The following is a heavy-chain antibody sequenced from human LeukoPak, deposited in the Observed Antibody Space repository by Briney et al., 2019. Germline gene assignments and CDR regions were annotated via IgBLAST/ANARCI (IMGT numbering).Heavy chain of an antibody. CDR2: IYYSGST. CDR1: GGSISSYY. D-gene: IGHD2/OR15-2a*01. CDR3: ARVLSGYSYYMDV. V-gene: IGHV4-59*01. J-gene: IGHJ6*03. Sequence: PSQTLSLTCTVSGGSISSYYWSWIRQPPEKGLEWIGYIYYSGSTNYNPSLKSRVTISVDTSKNQFSLKLSSVTAADTAVYYCARVLSGYSYYMDVWGKGTTVTVSS.